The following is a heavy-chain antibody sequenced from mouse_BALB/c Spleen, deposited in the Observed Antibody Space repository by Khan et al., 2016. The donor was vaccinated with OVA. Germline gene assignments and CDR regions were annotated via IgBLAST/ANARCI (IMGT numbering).Heavy chain of an antibody. CDR2: FFPGGGYT. V-gene: IGHV1-63*02. CDR1: GYTFTNYW. D-gene: IGHD3-1*01. CDR3: ARRGAARATWGYFDY. J-gene: IGHJ2*01. Sequence: QVRLQQSGAELVRPGTSVKMSCKAAGYTFTNYWIGWVKQRPGHGLEWIGDFFPGGGYTNYNEKFKGKATLTADTSSSTAYMQLSSLTSEDSALYYCARRGAARATWGYFDYWGQGTTLTVSS.